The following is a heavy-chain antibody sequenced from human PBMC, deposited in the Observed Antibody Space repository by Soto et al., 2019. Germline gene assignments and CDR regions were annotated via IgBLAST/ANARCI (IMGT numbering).Heavy chain of an antibody. CDR3: ARGRGDIVVVTANPAWFDP. D-gene: IGHD2-21*02. Sequence: SETLSLTCAVYGGSFSGYYWSLIRQPPGKGLEWIGEINHSGSTNYNPSLKSRVTISVDTSKNQFSLKLRSVTAADTAVYYCARGRGDIVVVTANPAWFDPWGQGTLVTVSS. CDR2: INHSGST. CDR1: GGSFSGYY. J-gene: IGHJ5*02. V-gene: IGHV4-34*01.